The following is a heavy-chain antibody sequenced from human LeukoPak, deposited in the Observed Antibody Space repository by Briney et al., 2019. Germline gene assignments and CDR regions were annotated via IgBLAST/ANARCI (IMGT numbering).Heavy chain of an antibody. CDR1: GYSFSNYW. V-gene: IGHV5-51*01. CDR2: IYPGDSDI. CDR3: ARHFSSGNTYYIDY. D-gene: IGHD2-15*01. J-gene: IGHJ4*02. Sequence: GESLKISCKGSGYSFSNYWIGWVRQMPGKGLEWMGIIYPGDSDIRYSPSFQGQVTISVDKSISTAYLQWSSLKASDTAMFYCARHFSSGNTYYIDYWGQGTLVTVSS.